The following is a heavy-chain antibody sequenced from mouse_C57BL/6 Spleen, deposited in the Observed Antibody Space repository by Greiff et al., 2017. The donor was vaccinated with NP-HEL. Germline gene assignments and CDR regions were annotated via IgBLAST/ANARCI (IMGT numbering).Heavy chain of an antibody. CDR3: ARTGGGYHFYAMDY. CDR2: IYPGSGNT. Sequence: QVQLQQSGAELVRPGASVKLSCKASGYTFTDYYINWVKQRPGQGLEWIARIYPGSGNTYYNEKFKGKATLTAEKSSSTAYMQLSSLTSEDSAVYFCARTGGGYHFYAMDYWGQGTSVTVSS. D-gene: IGHD2-2*01. CDR1: GYTFTDYY. J-gene: IGHJ4*01. V-gene: IGHV1-76*01.